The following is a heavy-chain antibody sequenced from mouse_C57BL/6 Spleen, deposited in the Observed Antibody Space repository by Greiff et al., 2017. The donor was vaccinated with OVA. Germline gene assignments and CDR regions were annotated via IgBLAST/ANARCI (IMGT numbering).Heavy chain of an antibody. CDR1: GYAFSSSW. V-gene: IGHV1-82*01. J-gene: IGHJ2*01. Sequence: VQLQQSGPELVKPGASVKISCKASGYAFSSSWMNWVKQRPGKGLEWIGRIYPGDGDTNYNGKFKGKATLTADKSSSTAYMQLSSLTSEDSAVYFCARRSLGSSDYWGQGTTLTVSS. D-gene: IGHD1-1*01. CDR3: ARRSLGSSDY. CDR2: IYPGDGDT.